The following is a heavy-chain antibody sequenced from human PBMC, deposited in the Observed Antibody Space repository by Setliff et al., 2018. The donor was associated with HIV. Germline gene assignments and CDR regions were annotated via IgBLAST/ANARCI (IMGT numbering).Heavy chain of an antibody. J-gene: IGHJ6*02. CDR1: GGSFSDYY. D-gene: IGHD6-6*01. CDR3: ARERGSSSGYYYYGMDV. Sequence: SETLSLTCALYGGSFSDYYWSWIRQPPGMGLEWIGEVNRGRRTNYNPSLKSRLTISIDTSKNQFSLKLSSVTAADTAVYYCARERGSSSGYYYYGMDVWGQGTTVTVSS. V-gene: IGHV4-34*09. CDR2: VNRGRRT.